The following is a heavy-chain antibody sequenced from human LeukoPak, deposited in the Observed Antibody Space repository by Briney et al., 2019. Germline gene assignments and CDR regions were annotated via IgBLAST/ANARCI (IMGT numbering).Heavy chain of an antibody. CDR3: VRGNNAFDI. CDR2: TYYRSKWYN. Sequence: SQTLSLTCAISGDSVSSNSATWIWIRQSPSRGLEWLGRTYYRSKWYNDYAVSVKSRIIINPDTSKDQFSLQLNSVTPEDTAVYYCVRGNNAFDIWGQGTTVTVSS. CDR1: GDSVSSNSAT. V-gene: IGHV6-1*01. D-gene: IGHD2/OR15-2a*01. J-gene: IGHJ3*02.